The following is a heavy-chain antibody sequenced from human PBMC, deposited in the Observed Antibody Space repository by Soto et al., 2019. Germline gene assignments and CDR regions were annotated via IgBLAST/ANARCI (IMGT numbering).Heavy chain of an antibody. CDR1: GGSISSYY. CDR3: ARATLRYYYYMDV. D-gene: IGHD4-17*01. J-gene: IGHJ6*03. CDR2: IYYSGST. V-gene: IGHV4-59*01. Sequence: PSETLSLTCTVSGGSISSYYWSWIRQPPGKGLEWIGYIYYSGSTNYNPSLKSRVTISVDTSKNQFSLKLSSVTAADTAVYYCARATLRYYYYMDVWGKGTTVTVS.